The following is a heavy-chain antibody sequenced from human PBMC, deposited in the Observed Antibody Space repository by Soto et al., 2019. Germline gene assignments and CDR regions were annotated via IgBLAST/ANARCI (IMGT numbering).Heavy chain of an antibody. CDR3: GRPSYSWSGDRDYYYYYYMDV. Sequence: QVQLVQSGAEVKNPGSSLKVSCKSSGGTFSSYTISWVRQAPGQGLEWMGRIIPILGIANYAQKFQGRVTITADKSTSTAYMELSSLRSEDTAVYFCGRPSYSWSGDRDYYYYYYMDVWGKGTTVTVSS. J-gene: IGHJ6*03. CDR1: GGTFSSYT. CDR2: IIPILGIA. D-gene: IGHD3-3*01. V-gene: IGHV1-69*02.